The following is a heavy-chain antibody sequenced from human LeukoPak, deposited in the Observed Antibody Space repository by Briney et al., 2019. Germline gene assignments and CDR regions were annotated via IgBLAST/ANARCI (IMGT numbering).Heavy chain of an antibody. Sequence: SGGSLRLSCAASGSAFSGYAMHWVRQAPGKGLQYVSAISPTGGSTYYADSVKGRFSISRDNSKNTLYLQMSSLRPEDTAVYYCVPKGTEGYWGQGTLVTVSS. CDR2: ISPTGGST. J-gene: IGHJ4*02. CDR1: GSAFSGYA. V-gene: IGHV3-64D*06. CDR3: VPKGTEGY.